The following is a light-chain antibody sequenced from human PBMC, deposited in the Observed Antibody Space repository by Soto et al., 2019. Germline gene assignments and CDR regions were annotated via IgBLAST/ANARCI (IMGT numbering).Light chain of an antibody. CDR3: QQTHSTPRLS. CDR1: QSISNY. V-gene: IGKV1-39*01. J-gene: IGKJ4*01. CDR2: AAS. Sequence: DIQMTQSPSSLSASVGDRVTITCRASQSISNYLNWYQQKPGKPPKLLMFAASNLQSGVPSRFSGSGSGTEFTLTINSLQPEDFATYYCQQTHSTPRLSFGGGTKVDIK.